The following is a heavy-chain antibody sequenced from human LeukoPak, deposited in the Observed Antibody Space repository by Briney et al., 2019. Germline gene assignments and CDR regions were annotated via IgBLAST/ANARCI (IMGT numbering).Heavy chain of an antibody. CDR3: ARVGARSGEPIGLDS. V-gene: IGHV3-48*03. CDR2: ISGTGDTT. J-gene: IGHJ4*02. CDR1: GFTLSSFD. Sequence: GGSLRLSCTASGFTLSSFDMNWVRQAPGKGLEWVSFISGTGDTTHYAESVKGRFTISRDNAKKTVYLQMNSLRLDDTGRYHCARVGARSGEPIGLDSWGPGTLVAVSS. D-gene: IGHD2-21*01.